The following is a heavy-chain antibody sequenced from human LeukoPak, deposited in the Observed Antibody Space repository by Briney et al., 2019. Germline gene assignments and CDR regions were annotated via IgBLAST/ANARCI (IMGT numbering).Heavy chain of an antibody. V-gene: IGHV4-34*01. CDR1: GGSFSGYY. CDR2: INHSGST. D-gene: IGHD3-9*01. Sequence: PSETLSLTCAVYGGSFSGYYWSWIRQPPGKGLEWIGEINHSGSTNYNPSLKSRVTISVDTSKNQFSLKLSSVTAADTAVYYCARGFITIFFRLGWFDPWGQGTLVTVSS. CDR3: ARGFITIFFRLGWFDP. J-gene: IGHJ5*02.